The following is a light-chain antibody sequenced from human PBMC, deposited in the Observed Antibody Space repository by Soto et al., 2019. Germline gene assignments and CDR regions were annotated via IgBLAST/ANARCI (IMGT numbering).Light chain of an antibody. Sequence: QSALTQPPSASGTPGQRVTISCSGSRYNIGSNTVNWYQQVPGTAPRLLIHRDHQRPSGVPDRFSGSKSGTSASLAISGLQSEDEADYYCAAWDDSLNGYVVFGGGTKLTV. V-gene: IGLV1-44*01. CDR3: AAWDDSLNGYVV. J-gene: IGLJ2*01. CDR2: RDH. CDR1: RYNIGSNT.